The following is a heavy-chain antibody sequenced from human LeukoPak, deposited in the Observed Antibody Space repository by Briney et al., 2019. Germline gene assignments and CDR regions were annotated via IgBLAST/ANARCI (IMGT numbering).Heavy chain of an antibody. Sequence: GGSLRLSCAASGFTVSSNYMSWVRQAPGKGLEWVSVIYSGGSTYYADSVKGRFTISRDNSKNTLYLQMNSLRAEDTAVYYCARDRTGYYDSSGWETYWYFDLWGRGTLVIVSS. CDR3: ARDRTGYYDSSGWETYWYFDL. CDR1: GFTVSSNY. D-gene: IGHD3-22*01. J-gene: IGHJ2*01. CDR2: IYSGGST. V-gene: IGHV3-66*02.